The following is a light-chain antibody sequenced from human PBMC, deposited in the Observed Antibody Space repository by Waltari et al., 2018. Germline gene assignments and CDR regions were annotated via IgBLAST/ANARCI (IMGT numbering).Light chain of an antibody. J-gene: IGLJ1*01. CDR2: AVT. Sequence: QSALTQPASVSGSPGQSITLTCTGTSSDVRSYNYVSWYQQYPGKAPKLLIYAVTQRPSGVSDRFSGSKSSNTASLTISGLQAEDEADYYCCSYAGDSLYVFGTGTTVTV. CDR3: CSYAGDSLYV. V-gene: IGLV2-23*02. CDR1: SSDVRSYNY.